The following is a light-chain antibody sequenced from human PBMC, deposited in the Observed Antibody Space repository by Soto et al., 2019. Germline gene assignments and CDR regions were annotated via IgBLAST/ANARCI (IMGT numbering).Light chain of an antibody. CDR3: CSYAGNSEV. Sequence: QSVLTQPASVSGSPGQSITIPCTGTSGDVGGYNLVSWYQQHPGKAPKLMIYEVTERPSGVSNRFSGSKSGNTPSLTISGLQPDDEADYYCCSYAGNSEVFGTGTKLTVL. CDR1: SGDVGGYNL. V-gene: IGLV2-23*02. CDR2: EVT. J-gene: IGLJ1*01.